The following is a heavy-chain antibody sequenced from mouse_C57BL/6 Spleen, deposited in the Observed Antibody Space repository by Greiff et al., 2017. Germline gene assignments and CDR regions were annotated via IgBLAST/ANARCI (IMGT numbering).Heavy chain of an antibody. V-gene: IGHV5-12*01. Sequence: EVMLVESGGGLVQPGGSLKLSCAASGFTFSDYYMYWVRQTPEKRLEWVAYISNGGGSTYYPDTVKGRFTISRDNAKNTLYLQMSRLKSEDTAMYYCARHRHYAMDYWGQGTSVTVSS. J-gene: IGHJ4*01. CDR2: ISNGGGST. CDR1: GFTFSDYY. CDR3: ARHRHYAMDY.